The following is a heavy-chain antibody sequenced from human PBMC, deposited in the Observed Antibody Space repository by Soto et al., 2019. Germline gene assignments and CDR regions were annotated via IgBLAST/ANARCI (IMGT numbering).Heavy chain of an antibody. V-gene: IGHV2-5*02. Sequence: QITLKESGPPPVKPTQTLTLTCSLSGFSVSSNGARVGWIRQPPGKALEWLALIYWDDDKHYNPSLKTRLTITKDTSKNQVVLTVTDMDPVDTATYYCVHGTLGSFGHVYFDYWGPGTLVTVSS. J-gene: IGHJ4*02. D-gene: IGHD3-3*02. CDR2: IYWDDDK. CDR3: VHGTLGSFGHVYFDY. CDR1: GFSVSSNGAR.